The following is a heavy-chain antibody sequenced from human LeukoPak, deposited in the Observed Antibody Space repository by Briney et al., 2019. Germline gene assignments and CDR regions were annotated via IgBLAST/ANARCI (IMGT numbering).Heavy chain of an antibody. CDR3: ARYCSGGSCYGDLDY. Sequence: GGSLRLSCAASRFTFSSYWMHWVRHAQGKGLEWVSRINSDGSSTIYADSVKGRFTISRDNAKNTLYLQMNSLRAEDTAVYYCARYCSGGSCYGDLDYWGQGTLVTVSS. J-gene: IGHJ4*02. V-gene: IGHV3-74*01. CDR2: INSDGSST. CDR1: RFTFSSYW. D-gene: IGHD2-15*01.